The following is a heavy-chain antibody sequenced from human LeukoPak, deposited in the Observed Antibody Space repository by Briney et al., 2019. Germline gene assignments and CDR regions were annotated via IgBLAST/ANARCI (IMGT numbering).Heavy chain of an antibody. Sequence: GRSLRLSCAASGFTFSRYAMHWVRQAPGKGLEWVAVISRDGENQNYADSVKGRLTISRDNSKNTLFLQMNSLRADDTAVYYCARDPGYDSSGYWGYWGQGTLVTVSS. J-gene: IGHJ4*02. CDR1: GFTFSRYA. CDR2: ISRDGENQ. D-gene: IGHD3-22*01. V-gene: IGHV3-30*04. CDR3: ARDPGYDSSGYWGY.